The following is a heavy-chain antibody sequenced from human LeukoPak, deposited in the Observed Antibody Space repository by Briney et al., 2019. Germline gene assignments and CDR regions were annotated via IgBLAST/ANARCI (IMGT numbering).Heavy chain of an antibody. CDR2: ISSSGSTI. Sequence: GGSLRLFCAGSGFTFSSYEMNWVRQAPGKGLEWVSYISSSGSTIYYADSVKGRFTISRDNSKNTLFLQMNSLRPEDRALYYCAKDWSGDYNWSDPWGQGTLVIVSS. D-gene: IGHD3-3*01. CDR1: GFTFSSYE. V-gene: IGHV3-48*03. J-gene: IGHJ5*02. CDR3: AKDWSGDYNWSDP.